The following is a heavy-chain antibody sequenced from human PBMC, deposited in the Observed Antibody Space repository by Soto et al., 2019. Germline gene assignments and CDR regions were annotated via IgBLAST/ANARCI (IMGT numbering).Heavy chain of an antibody. V-gene: IGHV4-34*01. CDR1: GGSFSGYY. D-gene: IGHD2-2*01. CDR3: ARVQRYFCSSTSCVPYNWFDP. CDR2: INHSGST. J-gene: IGHJ5*02. Sequence: PSETLSLTCAVYGGSFSGYYWSWIRQPPGKGLEWIGEINHSGSTNYNPSLKSRVTISVDTSKNQFSLKLSSVTAADTAVYYCARVQRYFCSSTSCVPYNWFDPWGQGTLVTVSS.